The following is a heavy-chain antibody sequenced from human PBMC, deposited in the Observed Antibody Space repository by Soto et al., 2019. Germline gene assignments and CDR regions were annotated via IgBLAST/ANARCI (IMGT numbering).Heavy chain of an antibody. V-gene: IGHV4-59*08. CDR2: IYYSGST. D-gene: IGHD1-26*01. Sequence: SETLSLTCAVSGGSISSYYWSWIRQPPGKGLEWIGYIYYSGSTNYNPSLKSRVTISVDTSKNQFSLKLSSVTAADTAVYYCASIYSGSSHLRYWGQGTLVTVSS. CDR3: ASIYSGSSHLRY. J-gene: IGHJ4*02. CDR1: GGSISSYY.